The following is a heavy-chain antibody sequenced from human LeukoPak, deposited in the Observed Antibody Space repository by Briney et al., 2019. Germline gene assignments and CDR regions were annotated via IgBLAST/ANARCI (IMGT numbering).Heavy chain of an antibody. CDR2: ISSSSTYI. J-gene: IGHJ4*02. D-gene: IGHD2-2*01. Sequence: KTGGSLRLSCAASGFTFESYGMTWVRQAPGKGLEWISSISSSSTYIYYADAVKGRFTISRDNAKNSLYLQMNSLRAEDTAVYYCARAYCSSTRCSYYFDSWGQGTLVTVSS. V-gene: IGHV3-21*01. CDR3: ARAYCSSTRCSYYFDS. CDR1: GFTFESYG.